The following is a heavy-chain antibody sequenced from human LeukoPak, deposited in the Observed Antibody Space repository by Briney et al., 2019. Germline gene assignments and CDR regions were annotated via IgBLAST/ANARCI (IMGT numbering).Heavy chain of an antibody. V-gene: IGHV3-33*01. D-gene: IGHD6-19*01. CDR3: ARDPSGSGWSLNN. CDR1: GFNFGSDA. J-gene: IGHJ4*02. Sequence: GGSLRLSCTASGFNFGSDAMHWVRQAPGKGLEWVAFIWYDGSNDHYADSVKGRSTISRDNSKNTVCLQMNSLRVEDTAVYYCARDPSGSGWSLNNWGQGTLVTVSS. CDR2: IWYDGSND.